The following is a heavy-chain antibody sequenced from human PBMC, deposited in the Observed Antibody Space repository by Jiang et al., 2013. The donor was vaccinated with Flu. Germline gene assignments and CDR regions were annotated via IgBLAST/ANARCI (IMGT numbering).Heavy chain of an antibody. CDR1: GFTFANSA. J-gene: IGHJ6*03. CDR3: AAAPHYQLEGHQFYHYYYMDV. Sequence: GAEVKKPGTSVKVSCKASGFTFANSAVQWVRQARGQRLEWIGWIVVGSGNTNYAQKFQERVTITRDMSTATAYMELSSLTSKDTAVYYCAAAPHYQLEGHQFYHYYYMDVWGKGTTVTVSS. V-gene: IGHV1-58*01. D-gene: IGHD2-2*01. CDR2: IVVGSGNT.